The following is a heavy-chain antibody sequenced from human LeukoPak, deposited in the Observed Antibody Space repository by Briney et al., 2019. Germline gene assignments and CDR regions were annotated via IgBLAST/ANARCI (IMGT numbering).Heavy chain of an antibody. CDR2: ISAYNGNT. CDR3: ARVNPPGITMIVDY. Sequence: ASVKVSCKASGYTFTSYGISWVRQAPGQGLEWMGWISAYNGNTNYAQKLQGRVTITTETSTSTAHMQLRSLRSDDTAVYYCARVNPPGITMIVDYWRQGTLVAVSS. CDR1: GYTFTSYG. V-gene: IGHV1-18*01. D-gene: IGHD3-22*01. J-gene: IGHJ4*02.